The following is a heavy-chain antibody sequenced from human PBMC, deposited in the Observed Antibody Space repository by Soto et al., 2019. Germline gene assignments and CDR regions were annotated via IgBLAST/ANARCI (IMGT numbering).Heavy chain of an antibody. CDR2: ISSNSAYI. CDR3: TRDASRDSSARGWFDP. Sequence: GGALRLSCAASGFPFRSFTMNWVRQAPGKGLEWVSTISSNSAYIYYTDALRGRFTISRDNAKNSLHLQMNSLRAEDTAVYYCTRDASRDSSARGWFDPWGPGTLVTVSS. J-gene: IGHJ5*02. D-gene: IGHD6-13*01. CDR1: GFPFRSFT. V-gene: IGHV3-21*01.